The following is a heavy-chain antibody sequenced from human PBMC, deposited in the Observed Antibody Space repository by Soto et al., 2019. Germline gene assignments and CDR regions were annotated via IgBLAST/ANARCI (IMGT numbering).Heavy chain of an antibody. D-gene: IGHD2-15*01. V-gene: IGHV4-34*01. J-gene: IGHJ5*02. CDR2: INHSGST. Sequence: PSETLSLTCAVYRGSFSGYYWSWIRQPPGKGLEWIGEINHSGSTNYNPSLKSRVTISVDTSKNQFSLKLSSVTAADTAVYYCAPKLGYCSGGSCSRGWFDPWGQGTLVTVSS. CDR1: RGSFSGYY. CDR3: APKLGYCSGGSCSRGWFDP.